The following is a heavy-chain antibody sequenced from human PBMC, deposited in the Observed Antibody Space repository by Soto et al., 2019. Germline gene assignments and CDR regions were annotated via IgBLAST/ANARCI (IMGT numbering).Heavy chain of an antibody. D-gene: IGHD1-7*01. CDR2: IYRTGST. J-gene: IGHJ4*02. CDR1: GGSFTSNNW. Sequence: QVQLQESGPGLVKPSGTLSLTCAGSGGSFTSNNWWTWVRQPPGQGLEWIGEIYRTGSTNSNPSLKSRVTISLDTSENPFSLKVTSLPAAETAGYYCASRDPGTSVDYWGQGTLVTVSS. V-gene: IGHV4-4*02. CDR3: ASRDPGTSVDY.